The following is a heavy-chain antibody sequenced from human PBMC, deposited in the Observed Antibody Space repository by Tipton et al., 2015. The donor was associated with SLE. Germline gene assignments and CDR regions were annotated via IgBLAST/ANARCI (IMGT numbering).Heavy chain of an antibody. D-gene: IGHD6-13*01. J-gene: IGHJ4*02. V-gene: IGHV1-2*02. CDR2: INPNSGGT. CDR3: ARVSAAWTSSLGY. Sequence: QLVQSGAEVKKPGASVKVSCKASGYTFTGYYMHWVRQAPGQGLEWMGWINPNSGGTNYAQKFQGRVTMTRDTSISTAYMELSRLRSGDAAVYYCARVSAAWTSSLGYWGQGTLVTVSS. CDR1: GYTFTGYY.